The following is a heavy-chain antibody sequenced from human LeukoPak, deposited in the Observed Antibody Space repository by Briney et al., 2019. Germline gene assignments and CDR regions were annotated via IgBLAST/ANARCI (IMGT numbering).Heavy chain of an antibody. Sequence: GGSLRPSCAASGFTFSSYGMHWVRQAPGKGLEWVAFIRYDGSNKYYADSVKGRFTISRDNSKNTLYLQMNSLRAEDTAVYYCAKGRYCSGGSCYGDYFDYWGQGTLVTVSS. CDR1: GFTFSSYG. CDR2: IRYDGSNK. V-gene: IGHV3-30*02. CDR3: AKGRYCSGGSCYGDYFDY. D-gene: IGHD2-15*01. J-gene: IGHJ4*02.